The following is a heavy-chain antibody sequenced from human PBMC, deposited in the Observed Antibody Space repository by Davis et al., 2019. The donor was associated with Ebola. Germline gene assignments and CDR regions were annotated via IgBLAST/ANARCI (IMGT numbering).Heavy chain of an antibody. D-gene: IGHD3-22*01. J-gene: IGHJ4*02. CDR3: ASPYDSSGH. Sequence: SETLSLTCTVSGYSISSGYYWRWIRQPPGQGLECIGTSYSSGSTYYNPSLKSRVTISVDTSKNQFSLKLSSVTAADTAVYYCASPYDSSGHWGQGTLVTVSS. V-gene: IGHV4-38-2*02. CDR2: SYSSGST. CDR1: GYSISSGYY.